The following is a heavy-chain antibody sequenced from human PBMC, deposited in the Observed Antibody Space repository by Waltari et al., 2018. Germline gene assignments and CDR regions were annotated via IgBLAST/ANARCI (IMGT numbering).Heavy chain of an antibody. D-gene: IGHD2-15*01. Sequence: QVQLVQSGAEGKKPGSSVKVSCKASGGTFSSYAISWVRQAPGQGLEWMGGIIPMFGTAHCAHDLRGRATIPAAVYSGRASFELSSMRCLQIAVYYFARDQGCCSSGNIFDYWGQGSLVSAPS. CDR3: ARDQGCCSSGNIFDY. J-gene: IGHJ4*02. V-gene: IGHV1-69*13. CDR2: IIPMFGTA. CDR1: GGTFSSYA.